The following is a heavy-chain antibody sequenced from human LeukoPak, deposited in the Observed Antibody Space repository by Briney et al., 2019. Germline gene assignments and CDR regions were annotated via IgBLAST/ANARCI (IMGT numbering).Heavy chain of an antibody. Sequence: GGSLRLSCAASGFTFSGSAMHWVRQASGKGLEWVGRIRSKANSYATAYAASVKGRFTISRDDSKNTAYLQMNSLKTEDTAVYYCTRLPGRGYYDVDFDYWGQGTLVTVSS. V-gene: IGHV3-73*01. CDR1: GFTFSGSA. CDR3: TRLPGRGYYDVDFDY. CDR2: IRSKANSYAT. D-gene: IGHD3-3*01. J-gene: IGHJ4*02.